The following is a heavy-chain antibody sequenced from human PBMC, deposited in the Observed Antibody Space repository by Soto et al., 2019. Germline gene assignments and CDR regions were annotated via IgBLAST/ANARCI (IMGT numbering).Heavy chain of an antibody. CDR1: GFTFSSYS. J-gene: IGHJ5*02. Sequence: GESLKISCAASGFTFSSYSMNWVRQAPGKGLEWVSYISSSSSTIYYADSVKGRVTISRDNAKNSLYLQMNSLRAEDTAVYYCARDYGSGTDWFDPWGQGTLVTVSS. D-gene: IGHD3-10*01. CDR3: ARDYGSGTDWFDP. V-gene: IGHV3-48*01. CDR2: ISSSSSTI.